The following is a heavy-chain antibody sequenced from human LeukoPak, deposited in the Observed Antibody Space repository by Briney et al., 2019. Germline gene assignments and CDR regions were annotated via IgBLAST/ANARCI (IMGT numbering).Heavy chain of an antibody. D-gene: IGHD3-3*01. Sequence: PSETLSLTCTVSGGSISSYYWSWIRQPPGKGLEWIGYIYYSGSTNYNPSLKSRVTISVDTSKNQFSLKLSSVTAADTAVYYCARVTIYPYYYGMDVWGHGTTVTVSS. CDR2: IYYSGST. CDR1: GGSISSYY. J-gene: IGHJ6*02. V-gene: IGHV4-59*01. CDR3: ARVTIYPYYYGMDV.